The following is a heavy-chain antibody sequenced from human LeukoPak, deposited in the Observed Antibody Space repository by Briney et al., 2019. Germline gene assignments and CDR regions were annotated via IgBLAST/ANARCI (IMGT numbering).Heavy chain of an antibody. J-gene: IGHJ4*02. D-gene: IGHD6-13*01. CDR2: ISSSSSTI. CDR1: GFTFSSYN. V-gene: IGHV3-48*01. Sequence: PAGSLSLSCAASGFTFSSYNMNWVRQAPGKGLEWVAYISSSSSTIYYPDSVKGRFTISRDNAKTSMNQQMNSLRSEDTAVYSGARDRQDDSSSWAVPYFDYWGQGTLVTVSS. CDR3: ARDRQDDSSSWAVPYFDY.